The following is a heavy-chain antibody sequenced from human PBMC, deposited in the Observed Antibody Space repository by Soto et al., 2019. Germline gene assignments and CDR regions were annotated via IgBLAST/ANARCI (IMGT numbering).Heavy chain of an antibody. Sequence: QLRLHESGSGVVETSESLSLTCTVFGASITYGGYSWSWIRQSPGRGLEWIGHITHLENTYFNPSFKSRLSMSIDRAKNQFSLKLTSMTAADKGRYFCVRGGGNDPFEYWGQGILVTVSS. V-gene: IGHV4-30-2*06. D-gene: IGHD5-12*01. CDR3: VRGGGNDPFEY. CDR2: ITHLENT. J-gene: IGHJ4*02. CDR1: GASITYGGYS.